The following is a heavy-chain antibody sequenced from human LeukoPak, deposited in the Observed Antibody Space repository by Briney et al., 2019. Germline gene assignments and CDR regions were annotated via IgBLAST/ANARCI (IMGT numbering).Heavy chain of an antibody. CDR1: GGSFSGYY. CDR2: INHSGST. Sequence: SETLSLTCAVYGGSFSGYYWSWIRQPPGKGLEWIGEINHSGSTNYNPSLKSRVTISVDTSKNQFSLKLSSVTAADTAVYYCARGPPFIVVVVAATLLPDYYGMDVWGQGTTVTVSS. J-gene: IGHJ6*02. V-gene: IGHV4-34*01. CDR3: ARGPPFIVVVVAATLLPDYYGMDV. D-gene: IGHD2-15*01.